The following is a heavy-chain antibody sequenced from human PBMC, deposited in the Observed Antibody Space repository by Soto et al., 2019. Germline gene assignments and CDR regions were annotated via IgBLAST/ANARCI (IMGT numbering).Heavy chain of an antibody. J-gene: IGHJ4*02. D-gene: IGHD2-2*01. CDR2: ITSSGTTL. CDR3: ARDPDTSSKIDY. V-gene: IGHV3-11*01. Sequence: LRLSRVASGFTFSDYYMSWVRQAPGQGLKWVSYITSSGTTLYYADSVKGRFTISRDNAKNSLYLQMNSLRAEDTAVYYCARDPDTSSKIDYWGQGTLVTVSS. CDR1: GFTFSDYY.